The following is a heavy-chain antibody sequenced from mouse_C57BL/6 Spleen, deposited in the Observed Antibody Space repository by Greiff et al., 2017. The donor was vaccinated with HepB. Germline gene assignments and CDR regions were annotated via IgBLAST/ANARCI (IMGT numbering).Heavy chain of an antibody. Sequence: QVQLQQPGAELVQPGASVKLSFKASGYTFTSYWMHWVKQRPGQGLEWIGEIDPSDSYTNYNQTFKGKSTLTVGKCSSPAYMQLSSLTSEDSAVYYWTSCVFTTVGADLDYWGQGTTLTVSS. D-gene: IGHD1-1*01. CDR2: IDPSDSYT. CDR1: GYTFTSYW. CDR3: TSCVFTTVGADLDY. J-gene: IGHJ2*01. V-gene: IGHV1-69*01.